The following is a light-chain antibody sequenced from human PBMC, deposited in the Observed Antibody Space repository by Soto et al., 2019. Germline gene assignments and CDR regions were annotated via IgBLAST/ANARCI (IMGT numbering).Light chain of an antibody. CDR2: DAS. V-gene: IGKV3-11*01. CDR3: QQRSNWPPIT. CDR1: QSVSSY. J-gene: IGKJ5*01. Sequence: DIVLSQSPGTLSLSPGERATLSCRASQSVSSYLAWYQQKPGQAPRLLIYDASNRATGIAARFSGSGSGTDFTLTISSLEPEDFAVYYCQQRSNWPPITFGQGTRLEIK.